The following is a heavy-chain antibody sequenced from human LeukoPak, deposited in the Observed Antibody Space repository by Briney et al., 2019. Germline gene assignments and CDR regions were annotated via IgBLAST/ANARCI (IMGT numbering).Heavy chain of an antibody. J-gene: IGHJ6*02. Sequence: SETLSLTCTVSGGSISSYYWSWIRQPPGKGLEWIGYIYTSGSTNYNPSLKSRVTISVDTSKNQFSLKLSSVTAADTAVYYCARHEYCSSTSCYLNPRYYYYYYGMDVWGQGTTVTVSS. V-gene: IGHV4-4*09. CDR3: ARHEYCSSTSCYLNPRYYYYYYGMDV. D-gene: IGHD2-2*01. CDR1: GGSISSYY. CDR2: IYTSGST.